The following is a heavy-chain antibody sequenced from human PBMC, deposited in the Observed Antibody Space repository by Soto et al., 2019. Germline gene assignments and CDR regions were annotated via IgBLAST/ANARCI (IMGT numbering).Heavy chain of an antibody. Sequence: GGSLRLSCAASGFTFSSYSMNWVRQAPGKGLEWVSSISSSSSYIYYADSVKGRFTISRDNAKDSLYLQMNSLRAEDTAVYYCARAPKGNYDFWSGPNGLDYWGQGTLVTVSS. D-gene: IGHD3-3*01. CDR2: ISSSSSYI. CDR3: ARAPKGNYDFWSGPNGLDY. CDR1: GFTFSSYS. V-gene: IGHV3-21*01. J-gene: IGHJ4*02.